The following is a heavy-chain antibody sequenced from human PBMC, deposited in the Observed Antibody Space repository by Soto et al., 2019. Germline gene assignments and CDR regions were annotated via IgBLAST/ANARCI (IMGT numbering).Heavy chain of an antibody. V-gene: IGHV4-59*08. Sequence: SETLSLTCTVSGGSIKSFFWTWIRQPPGKGLEWIGDISDSGSTNYNPSLRSRVTFSLDTSRNQFSLRLTSVTAAYTALYYCARKYSDYYFDFWGQGTLVTVS. CDR3: ARKYSDYYFDF. CDR2: ISDSGST. J-gene: IGHJ4*02. D-gene: IGHD5-12*01. CDR1: GGSIKSFF.